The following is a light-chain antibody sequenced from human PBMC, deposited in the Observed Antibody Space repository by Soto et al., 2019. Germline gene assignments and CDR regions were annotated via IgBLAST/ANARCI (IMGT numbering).Light chain of an antibody. CDR2: EAS. CDR1: HDISTY. CDR3: QQLNTLPFT. Sequence: DSQLAQSPSLLSASVGDRVTITCLASHDISTYLAWYQQKPGKAPKLMIYEASTLQSGVPSRFSGSGSGTEFTLTISGLLPEDFATYHCQQLNTLPFTFGQGTRLEI. V-gene: IGKV1-9*01. J-gene: IGKJ5*01.